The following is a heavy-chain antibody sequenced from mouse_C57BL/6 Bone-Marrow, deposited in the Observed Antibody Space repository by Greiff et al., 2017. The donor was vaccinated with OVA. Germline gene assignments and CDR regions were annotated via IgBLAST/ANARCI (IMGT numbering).Heavy chain of an antibody. V-gene: IGHV1-39*01. Sequence: VHVKQSGPELVKPGASVKISCKASGYSFTDYNMNWVKQSNGKSLEWIGVINPNYGTTSYNQKFKGKATLTVDQSSSTAYMQLNSLTSEDSAVCYCARSGYSNWGFDYWGQGTTLTVSS. CDR2: INPNYGTT. CDR1: GYSFTDYN. D-gene: IGHD2-5*01. CDR3: ARSGYSNWGFDY. J-gene: IGHJ2*01.